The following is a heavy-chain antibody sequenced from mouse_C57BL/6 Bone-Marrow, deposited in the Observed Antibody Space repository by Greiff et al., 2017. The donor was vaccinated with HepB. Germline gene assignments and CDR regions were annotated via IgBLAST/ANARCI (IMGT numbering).Heavy chain of an antibody. CDR3: ARDYSNYWYFDV. J-gene: IGHJ1*03. Sequence: QVQLQQSGAELVRPGTSVKVSCKASGYAFTNYLIEWVKQRPGQGLEWIGVINPGSGGTNYNEKFKGKATLTADKSSSTAYMQLSSLTSEDSAVYFCARDYSNYWYFDVWGTGTTVTVSS. D-gene: IGHD2-5*01. V-gene: IGHV1-54*01. CDR1: GYAFTNYL. CDR2: INPGSGGT.